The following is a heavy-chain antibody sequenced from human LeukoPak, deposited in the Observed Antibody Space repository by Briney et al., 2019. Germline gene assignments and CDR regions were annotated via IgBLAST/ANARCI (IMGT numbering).Heavy chain of an antibody. CDR2: IYYSGST. V-gene: IGHV4-59*01. Sequence: SETLSLTCTVSGGSLSSYYWSWIRQPPVKGLEWIGYIYYSGSTNYNPSLKSRVTISVDTSKNQFSLKLSSVTAADTAVYYCARGPPTYRLYYFDYWGQGTLVTVSS. CDR3: ARGPPTYRLYYFDY. CDR1: GGSLSSYY. J-gene: IGHJ4*02.